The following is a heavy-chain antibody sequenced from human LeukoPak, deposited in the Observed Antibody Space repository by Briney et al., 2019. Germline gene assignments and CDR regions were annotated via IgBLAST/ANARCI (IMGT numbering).Heavy chain of an antibody. V-gene: IGHV3-30*18. CDR3: AKRPSDYGDYVTYFDY. J-gene: IGHJ4*02. D-gene: IGHD4-17*01. CDR2: ISDDGRNK. Sequence: GGSLRLSCAASGFSFISYGMHWVRQAPGKGPEWVGVISDDGRNKKYADSVKGRFTISRDNSKDTLYLQMNSLRDEDTAVYYCAKRPSDYGDYVTYFDYWGQGTLVTVSS. CDR1: GFSFISYG.